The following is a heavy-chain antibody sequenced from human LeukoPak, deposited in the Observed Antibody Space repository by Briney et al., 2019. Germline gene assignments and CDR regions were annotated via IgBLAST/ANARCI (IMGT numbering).Heavy chain of an antibody. Sequence: GGSLRLSCAASGFTFSSYGMSWVRQAPGKGLEWVSAISGSGGSTYYADSVKGRFTISRDNAKNTLYLQMNSLRVEDTAVYYCARAGRGLRYFDWLTYDYWGQGTLVTVSS. V-gene: IGHV3-23*01. J-gene: IGHJ4*02. CDR2: ISGSGGST. CDR1: GFTFSSYG. CDR3: ARAGRGLRYFDWLTYDY. D-gene: IGHD3-9*01.